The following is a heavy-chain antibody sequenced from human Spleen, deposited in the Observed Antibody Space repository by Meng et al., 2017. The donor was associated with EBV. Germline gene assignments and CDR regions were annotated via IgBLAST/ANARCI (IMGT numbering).Heavy chain of an antibody. CDR2: ISGDGNNK. Sequence: VQLVGFGGGVVQPGRSLRLACATSGFSFTTYAIHWVRQAPGKGLEWVAVISGDGNNKYFADSVRGRFTISRDTVKNTVYVQMNSLRPDDTAIYYCAIIPYSNAWGLGTLVTVSS. CDR1: GFSFTTYA. V-gene: IGHV3-30*01. D-gene: IGHD2/OR15-2a*01. CDR3: AIIPYSNA. J-gene: IGHJ5*02.